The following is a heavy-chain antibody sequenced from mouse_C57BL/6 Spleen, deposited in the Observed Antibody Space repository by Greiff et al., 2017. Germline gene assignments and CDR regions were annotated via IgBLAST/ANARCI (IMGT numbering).Heavy chain of an antibody. V-gene: IGHV1-82*01. CDR1: GYAFSSSW. CDR3: ARGEGSGY. J-gene: IGHJ2*01. Sequence: VKLMESGPELVKPGASVKISCKASGYAFSSSWMNWVKQRPGKGLEWIGRIYPGDGDTNYNGKFKGKATLTADKSSSTAYMQLSSLTSEDSAVYFCARGEGSGYWGQGTTLTVSS. D-gene: IGHD3-2*02. CDR2: IYPGDGDT.